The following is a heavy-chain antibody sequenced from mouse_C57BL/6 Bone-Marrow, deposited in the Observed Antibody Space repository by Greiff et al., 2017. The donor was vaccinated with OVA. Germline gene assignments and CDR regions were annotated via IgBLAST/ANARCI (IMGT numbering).Heavy chain of an antibody. CDR3: ALTGRAY. J-gene: IGHJ3*01. V-gene: IGHV1-55*01. CDR1: GYTFTSYW. D-gene: IGHD4-1*01. CDR2: IYPGSGST. Sequence: QVQLQQPGAELVKPGASVKMSCTASGYTFTSYWITWVKQRPGQGLEWIGDIYPGSGSTNYNEKFKSKATLTVDTSSSTAYMQLSSLTSEDYGVYYCALTGRAYWGQGTPVTVSA.